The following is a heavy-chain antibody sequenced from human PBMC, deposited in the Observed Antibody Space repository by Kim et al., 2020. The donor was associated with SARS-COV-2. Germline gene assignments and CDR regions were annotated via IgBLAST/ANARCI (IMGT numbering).Heavy chain of an antibody. Sequence: YYADSVKGRFTKPRDNRENTLYLHMNSLRVEDSAVYYCARVGKRGYGEMDVWGQGTTVTVSS. V-gene: IGHV3-66*01. CDR3: ARVGKRGYGEMDV. D-gene: IGHD3-10*01. J-gene: IGHJ6*02.